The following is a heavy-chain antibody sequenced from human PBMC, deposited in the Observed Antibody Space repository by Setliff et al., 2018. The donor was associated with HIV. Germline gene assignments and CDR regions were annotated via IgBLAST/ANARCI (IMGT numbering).Heavy chain of an antibody. CDR1: GGSISRYY. CDR3: ARGFLRSRRRWFDH. V-gene: IGHV4-59*01. J-gene: IGHJ5*02. CDR2: IFYSGST. Sequence: KPSETLSLACTVSGGSISRYYWSWIRQPPGKGLEWIGYIFYSGSTNYNPYLKSRVTISVDASKNQFSLRLSSVTAADTAVYYCARGFLRSRRRWFDHWGQGTLVTVSS. D-gene: IGHD4-17*01.